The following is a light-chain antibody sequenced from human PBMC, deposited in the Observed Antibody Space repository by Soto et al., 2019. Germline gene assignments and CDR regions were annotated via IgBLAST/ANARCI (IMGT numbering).Light chain of an antibody. CDR3: QQRSAWPLT. CDR2: DAS. Sequence: VMTQSPATLSVSPGERAALSCRASQSVSTNLAWYQRKPGQPPRLLIYDASNRATGIAARFSASGSGTDFTLTISSLEPEDFAVYYCQQRSAWPLTFGGGTKVDIK. J-gene: IGKJ4*01. V-gene: IGKV3-11*01. CDR1: QSVSTN.